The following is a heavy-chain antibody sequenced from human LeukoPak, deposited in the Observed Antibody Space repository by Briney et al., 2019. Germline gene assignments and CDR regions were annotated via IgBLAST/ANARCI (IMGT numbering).Heavy chain of an antibody. CDR2: IYYSGST. V-gene: IGHV4-30-4*01. CDR1: GGSISSGAYY. J-gene: IGHJ5*02. Sequence: SATLSLTCNVSGGSISSGAYYWSWIPPPPGKGLEWIGYIYYSGSTYYNPSLKSRVTISVDTSKNQFSLKLSSVTAADTAVYYCATKTTVMFESWFDPWGQGTLVTVSS. D-gene: IGHD4-11*01. CDR3: ATKTTVMFESWFDP.